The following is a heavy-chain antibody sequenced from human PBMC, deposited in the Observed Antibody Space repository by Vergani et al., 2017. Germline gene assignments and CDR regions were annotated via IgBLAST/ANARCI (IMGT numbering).Heavy chain of an antibody. CDR1: GFTVSSNY. D-gene: IGHD3-9*01. Sequence: EVQLVESGGGLVQPGGSLRLSCAASGFTVSSNYMSWVRQAPGKGLEWVSVIYSGGSTYYADSVKGRFTISRDNSKTTLYLQMNSLRAEDTAVYYCARSPEIRYFDWLLPPYYYYYGMDVWGQGTTVTVSS. J-gene: IGHJ6*02. CDR3: ARSPEIRYFDWLLPPYYYYYGMDV. V-gene: IGHV3-66*02. CDR2: IYSGGST.